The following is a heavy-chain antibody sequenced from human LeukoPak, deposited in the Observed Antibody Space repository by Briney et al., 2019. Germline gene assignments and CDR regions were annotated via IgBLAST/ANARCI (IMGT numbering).Heavy chain of an antibody. V-gene: IGHV1-69*05. D-gene: IGHD3-22*01. J-gene: IGHJ4*02. Sequence: SVRVSCKASGGTFSSYAISWVRQAPGQGLEWMGRIIHIFGTANYAQKFQGRVTITTDESTSTAYMELSSLRSEDTAVYYCARDLGDSYYYDSSGPSGVWYFDYWGQGTLVTVSS. CDR1: GGTFSSYA. CDR3: ARDLGDSYYYDSSGPSGVWYFDY. CDR2: IIHIFGTA.